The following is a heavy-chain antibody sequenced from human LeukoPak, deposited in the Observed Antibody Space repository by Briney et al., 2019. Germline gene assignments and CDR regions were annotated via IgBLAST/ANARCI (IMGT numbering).Heavy chain of an antibody. J-gene: IGHJ3*02. Sequence: PGGSLRLSCAASGLIFSSYEMNWVRQAPGKGLGWVSYISSSSNTIYYADSVKARFIISRDNAKDSLYLQMNSLRAEDTAVYYCARLGGVAAGIHDVFDIRGQGTMVTVSS. V-gene: IGHV3-48*03. CDR3: ARLGGVAAGIHDVFDI. CDR2: ISSSSNTI. D-gene: IGHD2-15*01. CDR1: GLIFSSYE.